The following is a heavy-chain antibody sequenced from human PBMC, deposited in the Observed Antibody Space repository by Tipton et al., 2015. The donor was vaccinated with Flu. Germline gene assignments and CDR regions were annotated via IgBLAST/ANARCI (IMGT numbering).Heavy chain of an antibody. CDR1: GFGISYNY. CDR3: ARDRRATKSTPVRGLIVKEHYYYGMDV. Sequence: VQLVQSGGGLIQPGGSLRLSCAASGFGISYNYMTWVRQAPGKGLEWVSLIYGDDDRFYADSVKGRFAISSDTSKNTLYLQMNNLRAEDTAVYFCARDRRATKSTPVRGLIVKEHYYYGMDVWGQGTTVTVSS. J-gene: IGHJ6*02. CDR2: IYGDDDR. V-gene: IGHV3-53*01. D-gene: IGHD3-10*01.